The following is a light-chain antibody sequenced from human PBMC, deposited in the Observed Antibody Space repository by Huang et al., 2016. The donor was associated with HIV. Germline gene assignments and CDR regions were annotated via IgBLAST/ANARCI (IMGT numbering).Light chain of an antibody. J-gene: IGKJ1*01. CDR3: QQYDNHTWT. CDR1: QDNSNY. V-gene: IGKV1-33*01. Sequence: DIQMTQSPSSLSTSVGDRVTITCQASQDNSNYLNWYQQKPGKAPKLLIYDASNLETGVQSRFSGIGSGTDFTFTVSSLQPEDIATYYCQQYDNHTWTFGQGTKVEIK. CDR2: DAS.